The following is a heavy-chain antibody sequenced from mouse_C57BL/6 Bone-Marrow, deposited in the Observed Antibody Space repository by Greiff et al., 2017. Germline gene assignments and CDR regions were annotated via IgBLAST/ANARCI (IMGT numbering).Heavy chain of an antibody. Sequence: VQLKESGAELVRPGASVKLSCTASGFNIKDDYMPWVKQRPEQGLEWIGWIDPENGDTEYASKFQGKATITADTSSNTAYLQLSSLTSEDTAVYYCTRDYGSLYAMDYWGQGTSVTVSS. CDR1: GFNIKDDY. V-gene: IGHV14-4*01. CDR2: IDPENGDT. D-gene: IGHD1-1*01. J-gene: IGHJ4*01. CDR3: TRDYGSLYAMDY.